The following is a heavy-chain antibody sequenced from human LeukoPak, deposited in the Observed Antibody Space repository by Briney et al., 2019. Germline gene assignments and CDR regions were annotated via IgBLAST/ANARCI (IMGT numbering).Heavy chain of an antibody. CDR1: GGSISSYY. Sequence: SETLSLTCTVSGGSISSYYWNWIRQPPGKGLEWIGYIYYSGSTNYNPSLKSRVTISVDTSKNQFSLKLSSVTAADTAVYYCARGYSSSWYYWFDPWGQGTLVTVSS. D-gene: IGHD6-13*01. CDR2: IYYSGST. J-gene: IGHJ5*02. CDR3: ARGYSSSWYYWFDP. V-gene: IGHV4-59*01.